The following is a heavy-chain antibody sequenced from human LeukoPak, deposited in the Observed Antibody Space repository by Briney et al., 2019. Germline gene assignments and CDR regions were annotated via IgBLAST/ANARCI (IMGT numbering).Heavy chain of an antibody. CDR2: IRSGSSTI. Sequence: GGSLRLSCVGSGFTFRDYSMNWVRQAPGEGLGWVSYIRSGSSTIYYLDSVKGRFTISRDDAESSLYLQMNSLRGDDTAMYYCVRGKRNGFDYWGQGILVTVSS. CDR1: GFTFRDYS. J-gene: IGHJ4*02. D-gene: IGHD5-24*01. CDR3: VRGKRNGFDY. V-gene: IGHV3-48*01.